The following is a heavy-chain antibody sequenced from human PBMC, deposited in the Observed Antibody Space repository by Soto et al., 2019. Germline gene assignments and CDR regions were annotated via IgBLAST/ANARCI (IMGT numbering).Heavy chain of an antibody. CDR2: IYPGDSDT. J-gene: IGHJ3*02. CDR3: ARRNYDIFLALPPPNDAFDI. D-gene: IGHD3-9*01. Sequence: GESLKISCKGSGYSFTSYWIGWVRQMPGKGLEWMGIIYPGDSDTRYSPSFQGQVTISADKSISTAYLQWSSLKASDTAMYYCARRNYDIFLALPPPNDAFDIWGQGTMVTVSS. CDR1: GYSFTSYW. V-gene: IGHV5-51*01.